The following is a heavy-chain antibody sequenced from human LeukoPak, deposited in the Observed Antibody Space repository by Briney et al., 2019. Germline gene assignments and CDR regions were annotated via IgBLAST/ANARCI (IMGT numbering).Heavy chain of an antibody. D-gene: IGHD6-13*01. Sequence: GGSLRLSCAASGFTFSSYAMSWVRQAPGKGLEWVSAISGSGGSTYYADSVKGRFTISRDNSKNTLYLQMNSLRAEDTAVYYCASVEFSSWYSYNDAFDIWGQGTMVTVSS. CDR1: GFTFSSYA. V-gene: IGHV3-23*01. CDR3: ASVEFSSWYSYNDAFDI. J-gene: IGHJ3*02. CDR2: ISGSGGST.